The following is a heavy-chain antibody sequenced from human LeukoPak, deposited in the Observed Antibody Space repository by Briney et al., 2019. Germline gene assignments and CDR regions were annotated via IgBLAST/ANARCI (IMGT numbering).Heavy chain of an antibody. CDR2: ISVGGNTR. D-gene: IGHD6-6*01. CDR3: ARNLAARRFDY. Sequence: PLGSLRVSCAPPGFTFSLYEMNWVRQAPRKGLERVSYISVGGNTRYHADSVKGRFTISRDNAKSSLYLQMNSLRAEDTDVYYCARNLAARRFDYWGQGTVVTVSS. V-gene: IGHV3-48*03. J-gene: IGHJ4*02. CDR1: GFTFSLYE.